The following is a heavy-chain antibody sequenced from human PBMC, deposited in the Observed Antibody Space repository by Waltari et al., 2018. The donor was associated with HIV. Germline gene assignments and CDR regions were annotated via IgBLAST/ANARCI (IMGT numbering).Heavy chain of an antibody. Sequence: VRLFQSGPEVRKPGASIVVYCRASGYTFSSAATHWVRQAPGQRLEWMGWINNGNGNTKFSEKFQNRVTFSRDMSAATAYMELTGLKSEDTAIYYCAKSGTSVITLDSWGQGTPVIVSS. CDR3: AKSGTSVITLDS. J-gene: IGHJ5*01. CDR1: GYTFSSAA. CDR2: INNGNGNT. D-gene: IGHD3-10*01. V-gene: IGHV1-3*04.